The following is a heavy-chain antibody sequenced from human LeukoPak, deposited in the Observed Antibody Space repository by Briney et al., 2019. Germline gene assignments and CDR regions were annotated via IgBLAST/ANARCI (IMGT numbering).Heavy chain of an antibody. CDR2: ISHGGRT. Sequence: SETLSLACGVSGYSINTGFYWGWIRPPPGKGLQWIGIISHGGRTYYNPSLKSPVTISLETSRNHFYLKLSSVTAADTAVYFCARSYGSGRPPRVFDPWGQGTLVTVSS. J-gene: IGHJ5*02. D-gene: IGHD3-10*01. CDR1: GYSINTGFY. CDR3: ARSYGSGRPPRVFDP. V-gene: IGHV4-38-2*01.